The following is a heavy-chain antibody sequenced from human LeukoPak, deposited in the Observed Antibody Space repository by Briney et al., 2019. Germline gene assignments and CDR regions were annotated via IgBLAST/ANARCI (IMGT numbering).Heavy chain of an antibody. CDR3: ARDKGIKGSCYSVCGWFDP. Sequence: PGGSLRLSCAAFGFTFSSYWMSWVRQAPGKGLEWVANIKQDGSEKYYVDSVKGRFTISRDNAKNSLYLQMNSLRAEDTAVYYCARDKGIKGSCYSVCGWFDPWGQGTLVTVSS. CDR1: GFTFSSYW. CDR2: IKQDGSEK. D-gene: IGHD2-15*01. V-gene: IGHV3-7*01. J-gene: IGHJ5*02.